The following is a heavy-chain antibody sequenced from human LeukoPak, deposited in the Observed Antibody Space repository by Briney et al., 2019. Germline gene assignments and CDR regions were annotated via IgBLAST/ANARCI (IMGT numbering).Heavy chain of an antibody. CDR3: ARVGCSGGSCYRSRGAFDI. J-gene: IGHJ3*02. V-gene: IGHV4-39*07. CDR2: IYYSGST. D-gene: IGHD2-15*01. CDR1: SGSISSSSYY. Sequence: KPSETLSLTCTVSSGSISSSSYYWGWIRQPPGKGLEWIESIYYSGSTYYNPSLKSRVTISVDTSKNQFSVKLSSVTAADTAVYYCARVGCSGGSCYRSRGAFDIWGQGTMVTVSS.